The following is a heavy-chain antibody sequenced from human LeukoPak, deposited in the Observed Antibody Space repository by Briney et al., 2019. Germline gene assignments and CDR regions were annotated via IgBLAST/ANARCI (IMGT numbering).Heavy chain of an antibody. Sequence: ASVKVSCKASGGTFSIYAISWVLQAPGQGLEWMGRIIPILGIANYAQKFQGRVTITADKSTSTAYMELSSLRSEDTAVYYCARDRHIVVVTASYYFDYWGQGTLVAASS. V-gene: IGHV1-69*04. D-gene: IGHD2-21*02. CDR1: GGTFSIYA. J-gene: IGHJ4*02. CDR3: ARDRHIVVVTASYYFDY. CDR2: IIPILGIA.